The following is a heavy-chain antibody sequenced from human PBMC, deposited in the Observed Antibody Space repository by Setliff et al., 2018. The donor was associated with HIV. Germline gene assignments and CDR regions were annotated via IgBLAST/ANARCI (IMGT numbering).Heavy chain of an antibody. V-gene: IGHV5-51*01. CDR3: ARLGGICSGGSCTALAYTMDV. J-gene: IGHJ6*02. CDR1: GYSFTNYW. CDR2: IYPGDSDT. D-gene: IGHD2-15*01. Sequence: GESLKLSCKGYGYSFTNYWIGWVRQMPGKGLEWMGIIYPGDSDTRYSPSFQGQVTISADKSISTAYLQCSSLKASDTAMYYCARLGGICSGGSCTALAYTMDVWGQGTTVTVSS.